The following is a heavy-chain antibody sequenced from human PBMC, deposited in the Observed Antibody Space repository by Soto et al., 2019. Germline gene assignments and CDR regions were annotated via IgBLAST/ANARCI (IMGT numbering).Heavy chain of an antibody. CDR2: ITSSSGTI. J-gene: IGHJ6*02. CDR1: GFTFTTYS. CDR3: VRGNIAYSCINTRPCGMDV. Sequence: VQLVESGGGLVQPGGSLRLSCAASGFTFTTYSMSWFRQAPGKGLEWVSYITSSSGTIYYADSAKGRFTISRDNAKNSLYLQMNSLRDEDTAVYYCVRGNIAYSCINTRPCGMDVWGQGTTVTVSS. D-gene: IGHD6-13*01. V-gene: IGHV3-48*02.